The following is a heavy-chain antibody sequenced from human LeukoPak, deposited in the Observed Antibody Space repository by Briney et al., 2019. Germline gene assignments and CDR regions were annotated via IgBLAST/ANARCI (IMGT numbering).Heavy chain of an antibody. CDR2: TYYRSKWYN. CDR3: ARDKSLYGSSWYVNWFDP. D-gene: IGHD6-13*01. Sequence: SQTLSLTCAISGDSVSSNSAAWNWIRQSPSRGLEWLGRTYYRSKWYNDYAVSVKSRITINPDTSKNQSSLQLNSVTPEDTAVYYCARDKSLYGSSWYVNWFDPWGQGTLVTVSS. CDR1: GDSVSSNSAA. V-gene: IGHV6-1*01. J-gene: IGHJ5*02.